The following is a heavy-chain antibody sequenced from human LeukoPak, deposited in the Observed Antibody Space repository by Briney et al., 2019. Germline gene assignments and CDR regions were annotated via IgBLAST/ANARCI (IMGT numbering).Heavy chain of an antibody. J-gene: IGHJ4*02. D-gene: IGHD2-2*01. CDR1: GFTFSSYA. Sequence: GGSQRLSCAASGFTFSSYAMSWVRQAPGKGLEWVSAISGSGGSTFYADSVKGRFTISRDNSKNTLYLQMNSLRADDTAVYYRAKGVISISSRRGFDYWGQGTLVTVSS. CDR2: ISGSGGST. V-gene: IGHV3-23*01. CDR3: AKGVISISSRRGFDY.